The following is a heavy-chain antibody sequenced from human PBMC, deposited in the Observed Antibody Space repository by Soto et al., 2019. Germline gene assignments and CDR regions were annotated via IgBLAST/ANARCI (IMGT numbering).Heavy chain of an antibody. CDR1: GYTFTGYY. J-gene: IGHJ6*02. V-gene: IGHV1-2*04. D-gene: IGHD6-13*01. CDR2: INPNSGGT. CDR3: ARDYYLAIAGAGTHYYGMDV. Sequence: ASVKVSCKASGYTFTGYYMHWVRQAPGQGLEWMGWINPNSGGTNYAQKFQGWVTMTRDTSISTAYMELSRLRSDDTAVYYCARDYYLAIAGAGTHYYGMDVWGQGTTVTVSS.